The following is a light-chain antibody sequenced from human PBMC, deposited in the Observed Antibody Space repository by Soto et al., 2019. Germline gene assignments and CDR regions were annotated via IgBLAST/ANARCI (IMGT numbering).Light chain of an antibody. J-gene: IGKJ1*01. CDR2: GAS. CDR1: QSVGTN. V-gene: IGKV3-15*01. Sequence: EIVLTHSPSTLSLSPLERATLSCMASQSVGTNLAWYQQRPGQVPRLLIYGASTRAAGMSARFSGSGSGTEFTLTISSLQSEDFAVYYCQHYNNWPWTFGPGTKVDI. CDR3: QHYNNWPWT.